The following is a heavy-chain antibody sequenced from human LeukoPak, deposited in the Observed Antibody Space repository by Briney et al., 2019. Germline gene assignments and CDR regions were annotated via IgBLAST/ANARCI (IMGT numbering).Heavy chain of an antibody. J-gene: IGHJ4*02. CDR2: INPNSGGT. CDR1: GYTFTGYY. CDR3: ARAGSSWYPLDY. Sequence: ASVKLSCKASGYTFTGYYMHWVRQAPGQGLEWMGWINPNSGGTNYAQKFQGRVTMTRDTSISTAYMELSRLRSDDTAVYYCARAGSSWYPLDYWGQGTLVTVSS. V-gene: IGHV1-2*02. D-gene: IGHD6-13*01.